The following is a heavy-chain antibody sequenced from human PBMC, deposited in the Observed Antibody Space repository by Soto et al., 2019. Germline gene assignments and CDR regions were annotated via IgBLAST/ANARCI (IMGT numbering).Heavy chain of an antibody. CDR3: ASRLQIVVVPAAAMDWFDP. V-gene: IGHV4-4*02. J-gene: IGHJ5*02. Sequence: SETLSLTCAVSGGSISSSNWWSWVRQPPGKGLEWIGEIYHSGSTNYNPSLKSRVTISVDKSKNQFSLKLSSVTTADTAVYYCASRLQIVVVPAAAMDWFDPWGQGTLVTVSS. CDR2: IYHSGST. CDR1: GGSISSSNW. D-gene: IGHD2-2*01.